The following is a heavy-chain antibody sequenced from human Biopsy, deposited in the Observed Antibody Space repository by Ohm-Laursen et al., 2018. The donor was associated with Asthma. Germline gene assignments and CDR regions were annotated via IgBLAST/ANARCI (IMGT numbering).Heavy chain of an antibody. Sequence: ASVKVSCKPSGYTFINYAIHWVRQAPGHSLEWMGWINAANGNTKYSQKFQGRLTISRDTSASTAYMDLSGLRSEDTAVYYCARTYFDFLTGQVHDAFAMWGQGTMVTVSS. CDR3: ARTYFDFLTGQVHDAFAM. CDR2: INAANGNT. J-gene: IGHJ3*02. CDR1: GYTFINYA. V-gene: IGHV1-3*01. D-gene: IGHD3-9*01.